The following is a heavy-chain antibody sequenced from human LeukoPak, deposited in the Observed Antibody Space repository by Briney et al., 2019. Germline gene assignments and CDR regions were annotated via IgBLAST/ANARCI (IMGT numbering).Heavy chain of an antibody. J-gene: IGHJ4*02. CDR2: IYYSGST. D-gene: IGHD1-26*01. CDR1: GGSFSSSSYY. V-gene: IGHV4-39*01. CDR3: ASISGSYGPLDH. Sequence: PSETLSLTCTVSGGSFSSSSYYWGWIRQPPGKGLEWIGSIYYSGSTYYNPSLKSRVTISVDTSKNQFSLKLRSVTAADTAVYYCASISGSYGPLDHWDQGTLVTVSS.